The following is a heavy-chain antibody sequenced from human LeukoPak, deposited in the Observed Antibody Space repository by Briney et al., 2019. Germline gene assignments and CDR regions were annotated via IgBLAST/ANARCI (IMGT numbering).Heavy chain of an antibody. CDR1: GYPLRNYT. V-gene: IGHV3-23*01. Sequence: GRCLRLPCAASGYPLRNYTMTWVRQAPGRGREWVSSISGSGDSKFYADSVKGRFTISRDNSENTLYLQMNSLRAEDTAVYYCAKGIKYYSSSGYHYFDHWGLGTVVTVSS. J-gene: IGHJ4*02. D-gene: IGHD3-22*01. CDR3: AKGIKYYSSSGYHYFDH. CDR2: ISGSGDSK.